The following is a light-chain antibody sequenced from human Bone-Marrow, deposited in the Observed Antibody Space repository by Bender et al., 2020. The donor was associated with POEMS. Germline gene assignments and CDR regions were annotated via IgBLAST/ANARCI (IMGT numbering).Light chain of an antibody. CDR1: SSDVGNYDY. Sequence: QSALTQPASVSGSPGQSITISCTGTSSDVGNYDYVSWYQQHPGKAPKLVLFEVTARASGVSNRFSGSKSGNTASLTISGLRAEDEADYYCASYAGSSTWVFGGGTKLTVL. V-gene: IGLV2-14*01. CDR2: EVT. CDR3: ASYAGSSTWV. J-gene: IGLJ3*02.